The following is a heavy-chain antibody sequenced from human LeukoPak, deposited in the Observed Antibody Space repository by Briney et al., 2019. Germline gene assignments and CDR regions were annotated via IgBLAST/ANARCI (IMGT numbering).Heavy chain of an antibody. Sequence: GGSLRLSCAVSGITLSNYGMSWVRQAPGKGLQWIAGISGSGGNTNYADSVKGRFTISRDNRKNTLYLQMNSLRAEDTAVYFCAKRGVVIRVILVGFHKEAYYFDSWGQGALVTVSS. D-gene: IGHD3-22*01. J-gene: IGHJ4*02. CDR1: GITLSNYG. CDR2: ISGSGGNT. V-gene: IGHV3-23*01. CDR3: AKRGVVIRVILVGFHKEAYYFDS.